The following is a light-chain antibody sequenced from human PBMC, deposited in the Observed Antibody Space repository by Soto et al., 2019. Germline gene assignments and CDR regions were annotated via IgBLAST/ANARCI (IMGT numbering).Light chain of an antibody. CDR1: QSVSSAY. Sequence: EIVLTQSPGTLSLSPGERATLSCRASQSVSSAYLAWYQQIPGQAPRLLIYGASSRATGTPDRLSGSGSGTDFTLTISGLAPEDFAVYYCQQSGSSFYTFGQGTKLEIK. CDR3: QQSGSSFYT. V-gene: IGKV3-20*01. CDR2: GAS. J-gene: IGKJ2*01.